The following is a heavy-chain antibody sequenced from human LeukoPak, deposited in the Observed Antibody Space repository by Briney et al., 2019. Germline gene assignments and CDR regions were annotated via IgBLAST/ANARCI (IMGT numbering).Heavy chain of an antibody. D-gene: IGHD3-10*01. J-gene: IGHJ4*02. CDR3: ARVGFGELLEAYFGGDYFDY. CDR2: ISSSSSYI. Sequence: GGSLRLSCAASGFTFSSYSMNWVRQAPGKGLEWVSSISSSSSYIYYADSVKGRFTISRDNAKNSLYLQMNSLRAEDTAVYYCARVGFGELLEAYFGGDYFDYWGQGTLVTVSS. V-gene: IGHV3-21*01. CDR1: GFTFSSYS.